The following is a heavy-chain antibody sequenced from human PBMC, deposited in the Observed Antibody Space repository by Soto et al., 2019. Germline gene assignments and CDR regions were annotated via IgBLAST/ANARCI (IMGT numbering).Heavy chain of an antibody. CDR1: GFTFSSYE. CDR3: VGGLSRGYYYYYGMDV. D-gene: IGHD3-10*01. CDR2: ISSSGSTI. Sequence: GGSLRLSCAASGFTFSSYEMNWVRQAPGKGLEWVSYISSSGSTIYYADSVKGRFTISRDNAKNSLYLQMNSLRAEDTAVYYCVGGLSRGYYYYYGMDVWGQGTTVTVSS. J-gene: IGHJ6*02. V-gene: IGHV3-48*03.